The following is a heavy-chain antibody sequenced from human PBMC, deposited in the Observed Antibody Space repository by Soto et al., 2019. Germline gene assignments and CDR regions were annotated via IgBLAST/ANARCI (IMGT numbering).Heavy chain of an antibody. V-gene: IGHV4-59*01. CDR2: IYSSGTH. Sequence: NPSETLSLTCDVSGGSMSSYYWSWVRQPPGKGLEWIGYIYSSGTHNYNPSLESRLTISIDTSKNQFSLRLSSVTAADTAVYYCARVQMATLFFDYWGQGTLVTVSS. CDR3: ARVQMATLFFDY. J-gene: IGHJ4*02. CDR1: GGSMSSYY. D-gene: IGHD5-12*01.